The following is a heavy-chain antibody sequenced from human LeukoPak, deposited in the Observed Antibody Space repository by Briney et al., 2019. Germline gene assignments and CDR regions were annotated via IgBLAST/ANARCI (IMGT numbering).Heavy chain of an antibody. V-gene: IGHV4-59*01. J-gene: IGHJ4*02. CDR2: IYYSGST. CDR3: ARVDVRFGELPS. D-gene: IGHD3-10*01. Sequence: SETLSLXCTVSGGSISSYYWSWIRQPPGKELEWIGYIYYSGSTNYNPSLKSRVTISVDTSKNQFSLKLSSVTAADPAVYYCARVDVRFGELPSWGQGTLVTVSS. CDR1: GGSISSYY.